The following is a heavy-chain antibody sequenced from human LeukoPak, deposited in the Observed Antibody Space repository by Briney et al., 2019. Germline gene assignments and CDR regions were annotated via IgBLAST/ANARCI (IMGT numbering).Heavy chain of an antibody. CDR1: GFPFSSYW. Sequence: TGGSLRLSCAASGFPFSSYWMAWVRQAPGKGLEWVASIKQDGSEKYYVDSVKGRFTISRDNSKNTLYLQMNSLRAEDTAVYYCARELIVVVPGARGGYYYHGMDVWGKGTTVTVSS. CDR3: ARELIVVVPGARGGYYYHGMDV. CDR2: IKQDGSEK. J-gene: IGHJ6*04. D-gene: IGHD2-2*01. V-gene: IGHV3-7*01.